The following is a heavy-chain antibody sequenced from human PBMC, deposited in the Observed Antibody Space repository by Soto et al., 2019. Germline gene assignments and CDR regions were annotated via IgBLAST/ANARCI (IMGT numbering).Heavy chain of an antibody. V-gene: IGHV3-23*01. CDR1: GFPFSKFA. CDR3: AKQFVDV. CDR2: ISDSGHNV. J-gene: IGHJ6*02. Sequence: PGGSLRLSCAASGFPFSKFAMNWVRLPPGKGLEWVSGISDSGHNVVYAESVRGRFTISRDNSKNILYLQMDCLTVDDSAVYFCAKQFVDVWGQGTTVTVSS.